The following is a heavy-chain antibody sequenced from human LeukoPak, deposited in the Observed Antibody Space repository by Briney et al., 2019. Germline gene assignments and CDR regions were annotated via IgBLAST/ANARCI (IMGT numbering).Heavy chain of an antibody. D-gene: IGHD2-2*01. J-gene: IGHJ6*03. V-gene: IGHV4-4*07. CDR3: VREYQVTYYSYYYMDV. Sequence: SETLSLTCTVSRGSISNYYWSWIRQPAGKGLEWIGGIYTSGTADYNPSLRSRVTMSVDTSKNQFSLRLRSVTAADTAVYYCVREYQVTYYSYYYMDVWGKGSTVTVSS. CDR1: RGSISNYY. CDR2: IYTSGTA.